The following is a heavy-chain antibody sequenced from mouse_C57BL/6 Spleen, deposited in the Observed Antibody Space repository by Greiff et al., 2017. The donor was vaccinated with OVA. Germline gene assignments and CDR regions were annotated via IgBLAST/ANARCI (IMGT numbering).Heavy chain of an antibody. CDR3: ARDNYGSSGFDY. D-gene: IGHD1-1*01. CDR2: ISDGGSYT. CDR1: GFTFSSYA. J-gene: IGHJ2*01. V-gene: IGHV5-4*01. Sequence: EVHLVESGGGLVKPGGSLKLSCAASGFTFSSYAMSWVRQTPEKRLEWVATISDGGSYTYYPDNVKGRFTISRDNAKNNLYLQMSHLKSEDTAMYYCARDNYGSSGFDYWGQGTTLTVSS.